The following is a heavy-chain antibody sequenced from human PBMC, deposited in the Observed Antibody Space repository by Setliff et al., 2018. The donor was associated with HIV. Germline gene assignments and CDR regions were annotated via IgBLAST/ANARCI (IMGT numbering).Heavy chain of an antibody. CDR1: GFSFSNYW. Sequence: GGSLRLSCAASGFSFSNYWMHWVRQAPGKGLEWVAKIKQDGSEKYYVDSVKGRFTISRDNAKNSLYLQMNSLRAEDTAVYYCARDHYAFDIWGQGTMVTVSS. CDR2: IKQDGSEK. J-gene: IGHJ3*02. V-gene: IGHV3-7*01. CDR3: ARDHYAFDI.